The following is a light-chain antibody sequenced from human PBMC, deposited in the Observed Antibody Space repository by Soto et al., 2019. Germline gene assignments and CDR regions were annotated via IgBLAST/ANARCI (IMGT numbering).Light chain of an antibody. Sequence: QYVLTQPPSASGSPGQSVTISCTGTSSDVGGYKYVSWYQQHPGKAPKLMIFEVHKRPSGVPDRFSGSKSGNTASLTVSGLQAEDEADYYCSSYGGTNNLLFGGGTKLTVL. CDR2: EVH. CDR1: SSDVGGYKY. J-gene: IGLJ2*01. CDR3: SSYGGTNNLL. V-gene: IGLV2-8*01.